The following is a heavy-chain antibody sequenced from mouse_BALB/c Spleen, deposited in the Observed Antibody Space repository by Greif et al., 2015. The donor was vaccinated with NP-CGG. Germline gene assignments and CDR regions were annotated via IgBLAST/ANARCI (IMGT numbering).Heavy chain of an antibody. D-gene: IGHD1-1*01. Sequence: EVKLVESGGGLVQPGGSRKLSCAASGFTFSSFGMHWVRQAPEKGLEWVAYISSGSSTIYYADTVKGRFTTSRDNPKNTLFLQMTSLRSEDTAMYYCARTTVVANYAMDYWGQGTSVTVSS. CDR3: ARTTVVANYAMDY. CDR1: GFTFSSFG. CDR2: ISSGSSTI. V-gene: IGHV5-17*02. J-gene: IGHJ4*01.